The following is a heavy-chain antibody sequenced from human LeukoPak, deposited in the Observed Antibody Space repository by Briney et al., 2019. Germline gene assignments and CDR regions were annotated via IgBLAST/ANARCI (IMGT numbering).Heavy chain of an antibody. D-gene: IGHD4-11*01. CDR2: ISGSGGST. CDR1: GFTFSIYA. J-gene: IGHJ6*03. CDR3: AKDERNYPYYYYMDV. Sequence: PGGSLRLSCAASGFTFSIYAMSWVRQAPGKGLEWVSAISGSGGSTYYADSVKGRFTISRDNSKNTLYLQMNSLRAEDTAVYYCAKDERNYPYYYYMDVWGKGTTVTVSS. V-gene: IGHV3-23*01.